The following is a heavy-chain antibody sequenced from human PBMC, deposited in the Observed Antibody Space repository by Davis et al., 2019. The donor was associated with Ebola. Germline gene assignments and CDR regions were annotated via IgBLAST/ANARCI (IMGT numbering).Heavy chain of an antibody. Sequence: GESLKISCAASGFTFSSYAMSWVRQAPGKGLEWVSAISGSGGSTYYADSVKGRFTISRDNSKNTLYLQMNSLRAEDTAVYYCAKDRAFRRHDYGELDYWGQGTLVTVSS. CDR1: GFTFSSYA. CDR2: ISGSGGST. J-gene: IGHJ4*02. V-gene: IGHV3-23*01. D-gene: IGHD4/OR15-4a*01. CDR3: AKDRAFRRHDYGELDY.